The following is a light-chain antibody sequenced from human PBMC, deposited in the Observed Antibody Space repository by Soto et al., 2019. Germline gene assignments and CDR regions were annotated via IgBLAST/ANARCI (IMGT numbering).Light chain of an antibody. Sequence: EIVMTQSPATLSVSPGERATLSCRASQSVSSNLAWYQQKPGQAPRLLIYRASTRATGIPARFSGSGSGTDFTLTITSLQSEDFAVYYCQHYHNWPPWTFGQGTKVDIK. V-gene: IGKV3-15*01. CDR1: QSVSSN. CDR2: RAS. CDR3: QHYHNWPPWT. J-gene: IGKJ1*01.